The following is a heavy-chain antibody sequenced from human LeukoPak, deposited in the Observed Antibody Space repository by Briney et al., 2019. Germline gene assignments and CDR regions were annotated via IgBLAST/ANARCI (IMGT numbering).Heavy chain of an antibody. Sequence: SETLSLICSVSGDSIGSGTYYWGWIRQSPGKGPEWIGSVYYSGNTYYNPSLKSRVTISVDTSKNHFPLNLTSVTAADTAIYYCARHMVIAHFFDYWGQGSLVTVSS. J-gene: IGHJ4*02. V-gene: IGHV4-39*01. CDR3: ARHMVIAHFFDY. CDR1: GDSIGSGTYY. CDR2: VYYSGNT. D-gene: IGHD2-15*01.